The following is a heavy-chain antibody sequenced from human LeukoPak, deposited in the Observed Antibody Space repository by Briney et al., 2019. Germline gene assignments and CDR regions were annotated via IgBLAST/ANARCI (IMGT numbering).Heavy chain of an antibody. CDR2: IIPIFGTA. J-gene: IGHJ6*03. CDR3: ARDYAATYYYYMDV. CDR1: GGTFSSYT. Sequence: SVKVSCKASGGTFSSYTISWVRQAPGQGLEWMGGIIPIFGTANYAQKFQGRVTITADESTSTAYMELSSLRSEDTAVYYCARDYAATYYYYMDVWGKGTTVTVSS. V-gene: IGHV1-69*01. D-gene: IGHD1-26*01.